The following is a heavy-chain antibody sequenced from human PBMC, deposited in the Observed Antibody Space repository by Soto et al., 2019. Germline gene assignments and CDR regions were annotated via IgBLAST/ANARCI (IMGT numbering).Heavy chain of an antibody. D-gene: IGHD2-15*01. V-gene: IGHV4-31*03. Sequence: QVQLHESGPGLVKPSQTLSLTCTVSGGSISSGGYYWSWIRQHPGKGLEWIGYIYYSGSTYYNPSLKSRVTISVDTSKSQFSLKLSSLTAADTAVYYCARVPAYCSGGGCYSLDYWGQGTLVTVSS. CDR1: GGSISSGGYY. CDR3: ARVPAYCSGGGCYSLDY. J-gene: IGHJ4*02. CDR2: IYYSGST.